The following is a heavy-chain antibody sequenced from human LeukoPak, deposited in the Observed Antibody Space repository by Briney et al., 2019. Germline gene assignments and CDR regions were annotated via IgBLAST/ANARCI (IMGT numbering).Heavy chain of an antibody. D-gene: IGHD2-15*01. CDR3: ARDGAVGYCSGGSCYSHNWFDP. CDR2: ILYDGNDE. Sequence: PGRSLRLSYTASGFTFSNYGMHWVRQAPGKGLEWVAVILYDGNDEYYTDSVKGRFAISRDNSKNTLYLQMNSLGAEDTAVYYCARDGAVGYCSGGSCYSHNWFDPWGQGTLVTVSS. V-gene: IGHV3-30*03. CDR1: GFTFSNYG. J-gene: IGHJ5*02.